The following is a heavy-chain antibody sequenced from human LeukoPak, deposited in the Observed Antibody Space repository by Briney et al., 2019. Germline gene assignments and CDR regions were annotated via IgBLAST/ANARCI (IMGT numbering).Heavy chain of an antibody. CDR1: GFTFSSYA. D-gene: IGHD3-16*01. Sequence: GSLRLSCAASGFTFSSYAMHWVRQAPGKGLEWVAVISYDGSNKYYADSVKGRFTISRDNSKNTLYLQMNSLRAEDTAVYYCARGPHWATFDYWGQGTLVTVSS. V-gene: IGHV3-30-3*01. CDR2: ISYDGSNK. CDR3: ARGPHWATFDY. J-gene: IGHJ4*02.